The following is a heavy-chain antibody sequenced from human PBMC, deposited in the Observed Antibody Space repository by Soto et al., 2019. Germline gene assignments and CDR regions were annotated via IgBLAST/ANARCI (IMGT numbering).Heavy chain of an antibody. Sequence: SETLSLTCAVYGGSFSGYYWSWIRQPPGKGLEWIGEINHSGSTNYNPSLKSRVTISVDTSKNQFSPKLSSVTAAGTAVYYCVRGFLRGYCSGGSCLSRAFDIWGQGTMVTVSS. CDR3: VRGFLRGYCSGGSCLSRAFDI. CDR1: GGSFSGYY. J-gene: IGHJ3*02. V-gene: IGHV4-34*01. D-gene: IGHD2-15*01. CDR2: INHSGST.